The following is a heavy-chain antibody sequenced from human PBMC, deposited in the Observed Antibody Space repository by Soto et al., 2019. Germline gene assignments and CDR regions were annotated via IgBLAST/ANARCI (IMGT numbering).Heavy chain of an antibody. D-gene: IGHD4-17*01. CDR3: ARTLMGGDYVEYYFDY. CDR2: IKQDGSEK. CDR1: GFTFSSYW. J-gene: IGHJ4*02. Sequence: GGSLRLSCAASGFTFSSYWMSWVRQAPGKGLEWVANIKQDGSEKYYVDFVKGRFTISRDNAKNSLYLQMNSLRAEDTAVYYCARTLMGGDYVEYYFDYWGQGTLVTVSS. V-gene: IGHV3-7*01.